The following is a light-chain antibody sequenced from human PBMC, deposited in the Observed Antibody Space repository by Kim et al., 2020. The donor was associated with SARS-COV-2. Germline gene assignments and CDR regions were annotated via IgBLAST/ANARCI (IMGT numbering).Light chain of an antibody. CDR2: GAS. J-gene: IGKJ2*03. V-gene: IGKV3-20*01. CDR3: HQYGSSPPYS. CDR1: QSLSGNF. Sequence: PGERATLSCRASQSLSGNFLAWYQHKPGQTPRIIMYGASTRATGIPDRFSASGSGTDFTLTISGLEPEDFAVYYCHQYGSSPPYSFGQGTKVDIK.